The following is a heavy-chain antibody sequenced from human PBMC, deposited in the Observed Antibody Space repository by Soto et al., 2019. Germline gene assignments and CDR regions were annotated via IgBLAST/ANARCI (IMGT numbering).Heavy chain of an antibody. Sequence: QVQLVQSGAEVKKPGASVKVSCKASGYIFTGYYMHWVRQAPGQGLEWMGIINPSGGSTSYAQKFQGRVTMTRDTSTSTVYMELSSLRSEDTAVYYCAREGIAVAGADYWGQGTLVTVSS. CDR1: GYIFTGYY. CDR3: AREGIAVAGADY. V-gene: IGHV1-46*01. CDR2: INPSGGST. D-gene: IGHD6-19*01. J-gene: IGHJ4*02.